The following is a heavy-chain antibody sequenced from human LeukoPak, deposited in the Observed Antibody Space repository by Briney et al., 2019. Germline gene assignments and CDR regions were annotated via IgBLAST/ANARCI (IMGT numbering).Heavy chain of an antibody. CDR2: VKYDGSTT. V-gene: IGHV3-74*01. J-gene: IGHJ4*02. CDR1: GFTFSAYW. D-gene: IGHD3-9*01. Sequence: GGSLRLSYAASGFTFSAYWMHWVRQAPGKGLVWVSRVKYDGSTTTYADSVKGRFTISRDNAKNILYLQMNSLRVEDTAVYYCARDLDWLLFDYWGQGTLVTVSS. CDR3: ARDLDWLLFDY.